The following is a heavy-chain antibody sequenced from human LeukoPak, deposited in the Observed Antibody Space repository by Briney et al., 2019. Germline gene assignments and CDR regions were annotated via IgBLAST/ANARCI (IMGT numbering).Heavy chain of an antibody. CDR3: APESSGWYGSGY. CDR1: GGTFSSYT. V-gene: IGHV1-69*02. D-gene: IGHD6-19*01. Sequence: EASVKVSYKASGGTFSSYTISWVRQAPGQGLEGMGRIIPILGIANYAQKFQGRVTITADKSTSTAYMELSSLISEDTAVYYCAPESSGWYGSGYWGQGTLVTVSS. J-gene: IGHJ4*02. CDR2: IIPILGIA.